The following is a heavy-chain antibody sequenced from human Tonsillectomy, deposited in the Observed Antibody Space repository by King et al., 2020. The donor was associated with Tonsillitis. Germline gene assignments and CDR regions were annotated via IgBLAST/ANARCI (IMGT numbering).Heavy chain of an antibody. CDR2: IYHTGST. J-gene: IGHJ4*02. V-gene: IGHV4-59*01. CDR1: GGFISSYF. Sequence: VQLQESGPGLVKPSETLSLTCSVSGGFISSYFWSWIRQPPGRGLEWIGYIYHTGSTNYNPSLKSRVTISVDSPKTQFSLRLSSVTAADTAVYYCARDVGGNSDYWGQGTLVTVSS. D-gene: IGHD4-23*01. CDR3: ARDVGGNSDY.